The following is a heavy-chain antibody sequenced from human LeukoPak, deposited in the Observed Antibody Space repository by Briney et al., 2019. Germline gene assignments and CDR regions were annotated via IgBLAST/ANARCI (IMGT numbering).Heavy chain of an antibody. Sequence: GGSLRLSCAASGFTFSTYSMNWVRQAPGQGLEWLSYISSSSSTIFYADSVKGRFTISRDDAKDSLYLQMNSLRPEDTAVYFCARDWGAAAVLYASWYFDLWGRGTLVTVSS. CDR3: ARDWGAAAVLYASWYFDL. CDR2: ISSSSSTI. D-gene: IGHD6-13*01. J-gene: IGHJ2*01. CDR1: GFTFSTYS. V-gene: IGHV3-48*04.